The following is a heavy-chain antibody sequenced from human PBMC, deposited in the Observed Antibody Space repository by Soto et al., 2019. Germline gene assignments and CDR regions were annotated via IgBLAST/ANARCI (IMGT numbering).Heavy chain of an antibody. V-gene: IGHV5-10-1*01. CDR1: GYSFTSYW. Sequence: PGESLKISCKGSGYSFTSYWISWVRQMPGKGLEWMGRIDPSDSYTNYSPSFQGHVTISADKSISTAHLQWSSLKASDTAMYYCARHPVNWFDPWGQGTLVTVSS. CDR2: IDPSDSYT. J-gene: IGHJ5*02. CDR3: ARHPVNWFDP.